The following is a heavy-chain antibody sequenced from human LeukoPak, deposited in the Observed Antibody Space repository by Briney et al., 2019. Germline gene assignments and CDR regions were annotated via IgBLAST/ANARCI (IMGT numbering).Heavy chain of an antibody. D-gene: IGHD3-10*01. CDR2: INHSGSP. Sequence: SETLSLTCAVYGGSFSGYYWSWIRQPPGKGLEWIGEINHSGSPNYNPSLKSRVTISVDTSKNQFSLRLTSVTAADTAVYYCAREHGSGDYWGQGTLVTVSS. CDR3: AREHGSGDY. CDR1: GGSFSGYY. J-gene: IGHJ4*02. V-gene: IGHV4-34*01.